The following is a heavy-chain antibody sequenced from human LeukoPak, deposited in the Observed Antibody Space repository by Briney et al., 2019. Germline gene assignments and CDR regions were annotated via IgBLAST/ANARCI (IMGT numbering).Heavy chain of an antibody. J-gene: IGHJ4*02. CDR1: GGSFSGYY. V-gene: IGHV4-34*01. D-gene: IGHD5-12*01. Sequence: SETLSLTCAVYGGSFSGYYWSWIRQPPGKGLEWIGEINHSGSTYYNPSLKSRVTISVDRSKNQFSLKLSSVTAADTAVYYCARGIGGYDSFSDYWGQGTLVTVSS. CDR3: ARGIGGYDSFSDY. CDR2: INHSGST.